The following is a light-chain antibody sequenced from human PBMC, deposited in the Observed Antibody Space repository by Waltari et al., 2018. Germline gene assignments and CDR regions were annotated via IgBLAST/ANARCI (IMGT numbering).Light chain of an antibody. V-gene: IGLV2-11*01. Sequence: QAALTQPRSVSGSPGQSVTISCTGTSSDIGGYNSVSWYQHHPGTAPKLKIYEVSKRPSGVSDRFSCSKSGNTASLTISGLQLEDEADYYCSSYAGRNSLLFGGGTRLTVL. CDR3: SSYAGRNSLL. CDR1: SSDIGGYNS. J-gene: IGLJ2*01. CDR2: EVS.